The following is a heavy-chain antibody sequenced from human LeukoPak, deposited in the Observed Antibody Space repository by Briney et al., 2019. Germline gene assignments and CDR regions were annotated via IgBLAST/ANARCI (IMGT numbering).Heavy chain of an antibody. J-gene: IGHJ3*02. CDR2: INHSGST. CDR1: GGSFSGYY. D-gene: IGHD2-21*01. V-gene: IGHV4-34*01. CDR3: AREGGGEPDAFDI. Sequence: SETLSLTCAVYGGSFSGYYWSWIRQPPGKGLEWIGEINHSGSTNYNPSLKSRVTISVDTSKNQFSLKLSSVTAADTAVYYCAREGGGEPDAFDIWGQGTMVTVSS.